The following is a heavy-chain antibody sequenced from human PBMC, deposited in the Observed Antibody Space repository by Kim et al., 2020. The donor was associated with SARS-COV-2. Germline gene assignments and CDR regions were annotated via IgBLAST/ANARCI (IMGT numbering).Heavy chain of an antibody. CDR3: ARGRYPPAV. D-gene: IGHD3-9*01. J-gene: IGHJ4*02. Sequence: GGSLRVSCAATGFTFISYWMTWVRQAPGKGLEWVANIKQDGSEKNYVDSVKGRFTISRDNAKNSLYLQMNSLRAEDTAVYYCARGRYPPAVWGRGTLVTVSS. CDR1: GFTFISYW. CDR2: IKQDGSEK. V-gene: IGHV3-7*01.